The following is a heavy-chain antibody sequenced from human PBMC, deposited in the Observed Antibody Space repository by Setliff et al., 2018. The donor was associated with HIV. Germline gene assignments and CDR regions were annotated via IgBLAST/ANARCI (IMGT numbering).Heavy chain of an antibody. CDR3: AKHDFGEGSCFDP. V-gene: IGHV4-38-2*02. CDR1: GQFISDGYY. Sequence: NPSETLSLTCTVSGQFISDGYYWGWIRQPPGKGLEWIGSVYHSGKTYYNPSLESRVTMSADTSKNQISLMLRSMTAADTAVYYCAKHDFGEGSCFDPWGQGSLVTVSS. J-gene: IGHJ5*02. D-gene: IGHD3-16*01. CDR2: VYHSGKT.